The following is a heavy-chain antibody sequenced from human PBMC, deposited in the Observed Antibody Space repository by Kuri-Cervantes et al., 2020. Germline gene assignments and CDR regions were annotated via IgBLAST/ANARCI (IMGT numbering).Heavy chain of an antibody. CDR1: GFTFDDYA. CDR3: ARDVTMLFDY. V-gene: IGHV3-9*01. J-gene: IGHJ4*02. D-gene: IGHD2-2*01. CDR2: ISWNSGSI. Sequence: LKISCAASGFTFDDYAMHWVRQAPGKGLEWVSGISWNSGSIGYADSVKGRFTISRDNAKNSLYLQMNSLRAEDTAVYYCARDVTMLFDYWGQGTLVTVSS.